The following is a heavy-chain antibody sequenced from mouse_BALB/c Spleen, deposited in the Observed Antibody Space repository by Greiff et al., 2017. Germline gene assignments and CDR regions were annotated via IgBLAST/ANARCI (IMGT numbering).Heavy chain of an antibody. D-gene: IGHD1-1*01. V-gene: IGHV1-7*01. J-gene: IGHJ2*01. Sequence: LVESGAELAKPGASVKMSCKASGYTFTSYWMHWVKQRPGQGLEWIGYINPSTGYTEYNQKFKDKATLTADKSSSTAYMQLSSLTSEDSAVYYCARGVTTVVGDYWGQGTTLTVSA. CDR3: ARGVTTVVGDY. CDR1: GYTFTSYW. CDR2: INPSTGYT.